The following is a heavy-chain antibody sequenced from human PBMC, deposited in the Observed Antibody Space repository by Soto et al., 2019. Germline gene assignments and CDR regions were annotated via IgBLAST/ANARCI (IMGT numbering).Heavy chain of an antibody. D-gene: IGHD6-19*01. CDR3: ARCGYISGCYCYFDF. Sequence: GSLRLSCAASRFTFTTYAMNWVRQAPGKGLEWVALMSSDGTNEHYADSVRGRFTVSRDNSRNTLSLQMNNLRTDDTAVYYCARCGYISGCYCYFDFWGLGTLVTVSS. J-gene: IGHJ4*02. CDR1: RFTFTTYA. V-gene: IGHV3-30-3*01. CDR2: MSSDGTNE.